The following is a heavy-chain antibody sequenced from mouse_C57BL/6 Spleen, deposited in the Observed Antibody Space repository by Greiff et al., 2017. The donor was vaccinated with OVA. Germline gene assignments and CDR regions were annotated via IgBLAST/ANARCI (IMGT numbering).Heavy chain of an antibody. CDR3: ARNWDANWYFDV. CDR1: GFTFSDSY. D-gene: IGHD4-1*01. Sequence: EVQLVESEGGLVQPGSSMKLSCTASGFTFSDSYMAWVRQVPEKGLEWVANINYDGSSTYYLDYLKSRFIISRDNAKNILYLQMSSLKSEDTATYYCARNWDANWYFDVWGTGTTVTVSS. J-gene: IGHJ1*03. V-gene: IGHV5-16*01. CDR2: INYDGSST.